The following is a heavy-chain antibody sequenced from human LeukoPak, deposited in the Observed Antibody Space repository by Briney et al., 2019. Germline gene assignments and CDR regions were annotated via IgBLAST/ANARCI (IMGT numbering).Heavy chain of an antibody. J-gene: IGHJ5*02. CDR2: IYYSGST. D-gene: IGHD6-19*01. CDR3: ARGAVAGKMSWFDP. CDR1: GGSISSYY. V-gene: IGHV4-59*01. Sequence: SETLSLTCTVSGGSISSYYWSWIRQPPGKGLEWIGYIYYSGSTNCNPSLKSRGTISEDTSKNQFSLKLSSVTAADTAVYYCARGAVAGKMSWFDPWGQGTLVTVSS.